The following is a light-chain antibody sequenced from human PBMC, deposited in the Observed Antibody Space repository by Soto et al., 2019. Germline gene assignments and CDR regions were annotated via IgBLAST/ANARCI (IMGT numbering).Light chain of an antibody. CDR3: ASWADSMKGVL. V-gene: IGLV1-44*01. Sequence: VVTQPPSASGTPGQRVSISCSGGRSNIGSNLVSWYQQLPGTAPKLLLYFNDQRPSGVPDRFSGSKSGTSASLAVSELQSEDAADYFCASWADSMKGVLFGGGTKLTVL. CDR2: FND. J-gene: IGLJ3*02. CDR1: RSNIGSNL.